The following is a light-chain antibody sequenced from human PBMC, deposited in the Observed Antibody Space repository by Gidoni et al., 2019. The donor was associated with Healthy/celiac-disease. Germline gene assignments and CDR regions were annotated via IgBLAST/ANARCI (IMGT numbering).Light chain of an antibody. J-gene: IGKJ1*01. Sequence: EIVLTQSPGTLSLSPGERATLSCRASQSVSRSYLAWYQQTPVQAPRLLIYGASSRATGIPDRFSGSGSGTVFTLTISRLEPEDFAVYYCQQYGSSPWGTFGQGTKVEIK. CDR1: QSVSRSY. CDR2: GAS. CDR3: QQYGSSPWGT. V-gene: IGKV3-20*01.